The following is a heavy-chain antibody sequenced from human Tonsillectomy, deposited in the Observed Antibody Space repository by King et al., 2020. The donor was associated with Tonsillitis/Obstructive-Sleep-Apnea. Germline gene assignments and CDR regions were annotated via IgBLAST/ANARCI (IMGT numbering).Heavy chain of an antibody. V-gene: IGHV3-43*02. CDR1: GFTFADYA. CDR3: AKDTEQTTYHFCSGPAY. D-gene: IGHD3-3*01. CDR2: LCGDGSST. Sequence: DVQLVESGGGVVQPGGSLRLSCAASGFTFADYAMHWVRQSPGKGLEWVSLLCGDGSSTYYADSVKGRFTISRHHSKKSLYLQMNSLKTEDTDVYYGAKDTEQTTYHFCSGPAYWGQGTLVTVSS. J-gene: IGHJ4*02.